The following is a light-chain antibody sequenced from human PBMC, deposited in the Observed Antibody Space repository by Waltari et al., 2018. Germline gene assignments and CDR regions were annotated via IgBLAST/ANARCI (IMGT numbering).Light chain of an antibody. CDR2: AAS. V-gene: IGKV1-39*01. CDR1: QTISTY. Sequence: FRVSQTISTYLNWYQQKPVKAPKLLIYAASSLHSGVPSRFSGSGSGTDFTLTISSQQPEDFATYYCQQSYSNSWTFGQGTKVEIK. CDR3: QQSYSNSWT. J-gene: IGKJ1*01.